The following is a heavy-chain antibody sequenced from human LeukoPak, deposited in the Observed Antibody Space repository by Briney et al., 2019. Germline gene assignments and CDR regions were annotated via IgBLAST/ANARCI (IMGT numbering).Heavy chain of an antibody. D-gene: IGHD5-12*01. V-gene: IGHV1-8*01. CDR3: ARGGFQYSGYDFDDY. J-gene: IGHJ4*02. CDR2: MNPNSGNT. Sequence: ASVKVSCKASGYTFTSYDISWVRQATGQGLEWMGWMNPNSGNTGYAQKFQGRVTMTRNTSISTAYMELSSLRSEDTAVYYCARGGFQYSGYDFDDYWGQGTLVTVSS. CDR1: GYTFTSYD.